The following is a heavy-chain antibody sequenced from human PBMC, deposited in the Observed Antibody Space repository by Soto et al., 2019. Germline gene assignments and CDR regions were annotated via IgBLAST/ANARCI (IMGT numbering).Heavy chain of an antibody. Sequence: PGGSLRLSCAASGFTFSSYVMHWVRQAPGKGLEWVAVIWYDGSNKYYADSVKGRFTISRDNSKNTLYLQMNSLRAEDTAVYYCARHQLEWRGYGMDVWGQGTTMTVYS. V-gene: IGHV3-33*01. CDR1: GFTFSSYV. CDR3: ARHQLEWRGYGMDV. J-gene: IGHJ6*02. CDR2: IWYDGSNK. D-gene: IGHD3-3*01.